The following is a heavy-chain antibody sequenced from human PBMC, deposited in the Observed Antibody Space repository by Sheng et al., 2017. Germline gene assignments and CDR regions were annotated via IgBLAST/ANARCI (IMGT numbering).Heavy chain of an antibody. CDR2: ISSSGSTI. D-gene: IGHD3-10*01. Sequence: EVQLVESGGGLTQPGGSLRLSCAASGFTFSNDEMNWVRQAPGKGLEWVSYISSSGSTIHYADSVKGRFTISRDNAKNSLYLQMNNLRLEDTALYFCAKNPGTAIPVGAFDAWGPGTLVTVSS. J-gene: IGHJ3*01. V-gene: IGHV3-48*03. CDR1: GFTFSNDE. CDR3: AKNPGTAIPVGAFDA.